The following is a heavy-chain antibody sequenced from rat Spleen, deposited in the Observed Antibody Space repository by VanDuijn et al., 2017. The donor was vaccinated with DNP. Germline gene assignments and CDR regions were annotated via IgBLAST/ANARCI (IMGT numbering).Heavy chain of an antibody. CDR3: AIYFYSGDNWFAY. J-gene: IGHJ3*01. V-gene: IGHV5-20*01. Sequence: EVQVVESGGGLVQPGRSLRLSCVASGFTFSDYYMAWVRQAPTKGLEWVAYISYDGGRTSYGDSVKGRFTISRDNAKSTLYLQMNSLRSEDMATYYCAIYFYSGDNWFAYWGQGTLVSVSS. CDR1: GFTFSDYY. D-gene: IGHD1-1*01. CDR2: ISYDGGRT.